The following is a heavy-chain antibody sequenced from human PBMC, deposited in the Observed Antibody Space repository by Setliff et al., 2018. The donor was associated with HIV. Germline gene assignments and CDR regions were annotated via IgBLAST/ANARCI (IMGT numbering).Heavy chain of an antibody. CDR2: IYYSGST. J-gene: IGHJ4*02. CDR3: ARLPRVTMGNYLYY. D-gene: IGHD2-2*01. CDR1: GGSISSHY. V-gene: IGHV4-59*11. Sequence: SETLSLTCTVSGGSISSHYWSWIRQPPGKGLEWIGSIYYSGSTNYNPSLKSRVTISVDTSKNQFSLKLSSVTAADTAVYYCARLPRVTMGNYLYYWGQGTLVTVSS.